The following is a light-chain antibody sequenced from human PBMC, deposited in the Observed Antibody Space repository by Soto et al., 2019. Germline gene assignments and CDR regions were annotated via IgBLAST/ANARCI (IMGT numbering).Light chain of an antibody. V-gene: IGKV3-20*01. Sequence: EIVWTQSPGTLSLSPGERATLSCRASQSVSSNYLAWYQQRPGQAPRLLIYDASSRATGIPDRFSGSGSGTDFTLTISRLEPEDFAVYYCQQYETSPRAFCQGTKVEIK. CDR3: QQYETSPRA. CDR1: QSVSSNY. J-gene: IGKJ1*01. CDR2: DAS.